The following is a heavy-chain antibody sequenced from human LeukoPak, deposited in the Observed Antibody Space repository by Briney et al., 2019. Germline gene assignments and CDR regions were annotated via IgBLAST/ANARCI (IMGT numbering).Heavy chain of an antibody. V-gene: IGHV3-11*01. CDR3: ARVHYYYYYYMDV. CDR1: GFSFSSYW. CDR2: ISSSGSTI. J-gene: IGHJ6*03. Sequence: GGSLRLSCAASGFSFSSYWMSWIRQAPGKGLEWVSYISSSGSTIYYADSVKGRFTISRDNAKNSLYLQMNSLRAEDTAVYYCARVHYYYYYYMDVWGKGTTVTISS.